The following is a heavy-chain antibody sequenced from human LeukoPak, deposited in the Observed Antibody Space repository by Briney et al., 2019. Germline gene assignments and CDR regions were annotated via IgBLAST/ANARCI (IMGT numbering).Heavy chain of an antibody. Sequence: SETLSLTCTVSGGSISTSNYYWGWIRQPPGKGLEWIGNIFYSGSTYYSPSLRSRVTISVDTSKNQFSLKLSSVTAADTAVYYCASNYGSGSYHWFDPWAREPWSPSPQ. CDR2: IFYSGST. CDR3: ASNYGSGSYHWFDP. CDR1: GGSISTSNYY. J-gene: IGHJ5*02. V-gene: IGHV4-39*07. D-gene: IGHD3-10*01.